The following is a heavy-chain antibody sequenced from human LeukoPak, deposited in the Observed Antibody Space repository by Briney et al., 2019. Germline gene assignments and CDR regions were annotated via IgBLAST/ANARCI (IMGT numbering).Heavy chain of an antibody. D-gene: IGHD1-26*01. CDR2: IQTSGST. CDR3: ARLGGGAYSFDY. V-gene: IGHV4-4*07. J-gene: IGHJ4*02. Sequence: SETLSLTCTVSGGSFSSYYWTWVRQPAGKRLEWIGLIQTSGSTNYNPSVKSRVTMSIDTSKNQFSLNLTSVTAADTAMYYCARLGGGAYSFDYWGQGTLVTVSS. CDR1: GGSFSSYY.